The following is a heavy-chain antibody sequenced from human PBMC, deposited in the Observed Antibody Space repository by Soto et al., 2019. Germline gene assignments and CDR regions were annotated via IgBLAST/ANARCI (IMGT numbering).Heavy chain of an antibody. CDR2: IYYSGST. J-gene: IGHJ4*02. CDR3: ARVYGNCFDY. D-gene: IGHD4-17*01. CDR1: GGSISGYY. V-gene: IGHV4-59*01. Sequence: SETLSLTCTVSGGSISGYYWSWIRQPPGKGLEWIGYIYYSGSTNYNPSLKSRVTISVDTSKNQFSLKLSSVTAADTAVYYCARVYGNCFDYWGQGTLVTVS.